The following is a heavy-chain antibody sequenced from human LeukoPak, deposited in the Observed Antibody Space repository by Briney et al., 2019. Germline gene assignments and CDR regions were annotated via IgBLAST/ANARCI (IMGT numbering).Heavy chain of an antibody. D-gene: IGHD5-24*01. J-gene: IGHJ6*02. Sequence: ASVTVSCTASGYTVTSYYMHWVRQAPGQGLEWMAILSPNGGSSNYAQKFQGRATLTRATSTGTVYMELSSLRSEDTAVYYCASVYKHGMDVWGQGTTVIVSS. CDR2: LSPNGGSS. CDR1: GYTVTSYY. CDR3: ASVYKHGMDV. V-gene: IGHV1-46*01.